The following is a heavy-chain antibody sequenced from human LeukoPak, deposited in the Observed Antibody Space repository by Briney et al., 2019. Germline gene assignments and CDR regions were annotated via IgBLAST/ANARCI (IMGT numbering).Heavy chain of an antibody. J-gene: IGHJ6*02. Sequence: GGSLRLSCAAYGFTFSSYAMHWVRQAPGKGLEWVAVISYDGSNKYYADSVKGRFTISRDNSKNTLYLQMNSLRAEDTAVYYCARRPMVTYYYYYGMDVWGQGTTVTVSS. CDR2: ISYDGSNK. CDR1: GFTFSSYA. V-gene: IGHV3-30-3*01. CDR3: ARRPMVTYYYYYGMDV. D-gene: IGHD5-18*01.